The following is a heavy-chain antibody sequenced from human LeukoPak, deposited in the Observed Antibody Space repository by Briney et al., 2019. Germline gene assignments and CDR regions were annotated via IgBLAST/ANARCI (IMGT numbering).Heavy chain of an antibody. CDR2: IYYSGST. Sequence: SQTPSLTCTVSGGSISSGDYYWSWIRQPPGKGLEWIGYIYYSGSTYYNPSLKSRVTISVDTSKNQFSLKLSSVTAADTAVYYCARANSSGGKGGLDYWGQGTLVTVSS. J-gene: IGHJ4*02. CDR3: ARANSSGGKGGLDY. D-gene: IGHD6-19*01. V-gene: IGHV4-30-4*08. CDR1: GGSISSGDYY.